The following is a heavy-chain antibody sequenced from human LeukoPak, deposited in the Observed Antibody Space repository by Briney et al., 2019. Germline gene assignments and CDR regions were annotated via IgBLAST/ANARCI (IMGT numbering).Heavy chain of an antibody. D-gene: IGHD3-9*01. V-gene: IGHV3-33*01. Sequence: GGSLRLSCAASGFSFCSYDMHWVRQAPGKGLEWVAIIWYDGSDKYYGDSVRGRFTVSRDNLKNTLYLQMNTLRVEDTAVYYCARDLNREDFDYWGQGALVVASS. CDR3: ARDLNREDFDY. J-gene: IGHJ4*02. CDR2: IWYDGSDK. CDR1: GFSFCSYD.